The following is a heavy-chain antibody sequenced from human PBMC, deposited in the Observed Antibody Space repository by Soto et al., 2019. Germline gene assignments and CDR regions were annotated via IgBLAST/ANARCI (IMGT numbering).Heavy chain of an antibody. V-gene: IGHV3-23*01. D-gene: IGHD6-6*01. J-gene: IGHJ5*02. CDR2: ITGSGGST. CDR3: AKRYSSSSSSEYWDWFDP. CDR1: GFTFSSYT. Sequence: PGGSLRLSCAASGFTFSSYTMSWVRQAPGKGLEWVSTITGSGGSTYYADSVKGRFTISRDNAKNTLYLQMNSLRAEDTAVYYCAKRYSSSSSSEYWDWFDPWGQGTLVTVSS.